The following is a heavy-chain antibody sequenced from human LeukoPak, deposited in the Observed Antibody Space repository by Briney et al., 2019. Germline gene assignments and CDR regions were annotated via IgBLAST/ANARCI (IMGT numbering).Heavy chain of an antibody. CDR2: INHSGST. J-gene: IGHJ5*02. CDR3: ARFPRNSSSWYWFDP. Sequence: SETLSLTCAVYGGSFSGYYWSWIRQPSGKGLEWIGEINHSGSTNYNPSLKSRVTISVDTSKNQFSLKLSSVTAADTAVYYCARFPRNSSSWYWFDPWGQGTLVTVSS. CDR1: GGSFSGYY. D-gene: IGHD6-13*01. V-gene: IGHV4-34*01.